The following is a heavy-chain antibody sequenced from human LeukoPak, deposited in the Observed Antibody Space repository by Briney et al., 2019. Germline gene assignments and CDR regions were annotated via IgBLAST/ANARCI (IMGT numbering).Heavy chain of an antibody. CDR3: AYLDSSGFYYGRLRY. CDR1: GFTFSIHW. Sequence: GGSLRLSCVASGFTFSIHWMTWVRQTLAKGLESVSSTSAGGDITHYAESVKGRFTISRDNSKSTLYLQMNSLRAEDTAIYFCAYLDSSGFYYGRLRYWGQGTPVTVSS. V-gene: IGHV3-23*01. D-gene: IGHD3-22*01. J-gene: IGHJ4*02. CDR2: TSAGGDIT.